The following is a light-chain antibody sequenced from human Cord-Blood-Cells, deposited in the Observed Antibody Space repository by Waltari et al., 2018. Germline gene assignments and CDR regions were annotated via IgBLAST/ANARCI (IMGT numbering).Light chain of an antibody. Sequence: SALTQPASVSGSPGQSITLSCTGTSSDVCGDNYVSWYQQHPGKAPKLMIYDVSNRPSGVSNRFSGSKSGNTASLTISGLQAEDEADYYCSSYTSSSTLVFGGGTKLTVL. CDR2: DVS. CDR1: SSDVCGDNY. J-gene: IGLJ2*01. CDR3: SSYTSSSTLV. V-gene: IGLV2-14*01.